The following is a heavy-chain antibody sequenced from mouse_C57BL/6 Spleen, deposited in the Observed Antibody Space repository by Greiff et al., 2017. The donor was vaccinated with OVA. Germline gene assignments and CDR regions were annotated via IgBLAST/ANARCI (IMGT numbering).Heavy chain of an antibody. Sequence: EVQLQQSGAELVRPGASVKLSCTASGFNIKDDYMHWVKQRPEQGLEWIGWIDPENGDTEYASKFQGKATITADTSSNTAYLQLSSLTSEDTAVYYCTRGGTYGNYYWGQGTSVTVSS. J-gene: IGHJ4*01. D-gene: IGHD2-1*01. CDR2: IDPENGDT. CDR1: GFNIKDDY. V-gene: IGHV14-4*01. CDR3: TRGGTYGNYY.